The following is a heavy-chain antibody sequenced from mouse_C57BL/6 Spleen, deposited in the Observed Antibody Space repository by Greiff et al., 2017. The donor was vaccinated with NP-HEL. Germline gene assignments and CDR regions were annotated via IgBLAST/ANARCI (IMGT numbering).Heavy chain of an antibody. Sequence: VQLQESGAELVRPGTSVKVSCKASGYAFTNYLIEWVKQRPGQGLEWIGVINPGSGGTNYNEKFKGKATLTADKSSSTAYMQLSSLTSEDSAVYFCARRGGNYVYWYFDVWGTGTTVTVSS. CDR1: GYAFTNYL. CDR3: ARRGGNYVYWYFDV. CDR2: INPGSGGT. J-gene: IGHJ1*03. D-gene: IGHD2-1*01. V-gene: IGHV1-54*01.